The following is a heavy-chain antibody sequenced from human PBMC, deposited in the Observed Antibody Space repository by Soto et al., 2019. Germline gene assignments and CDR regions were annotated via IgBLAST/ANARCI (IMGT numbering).Heavy chain of an antibody. Sequence: GASVKVSCKASGFTFTSSAVQWVRQARGQRLEWIGWIVVGSGNTNYAQKFQGRVTITRDMSTSTAYMELSSLRSEDTAVYYCAARAVRGAYYYYYGMDVWGQGTTVTVSS. CDR3: AARAVRGAYYYYYGMDV. J-gene: IGHJ6*02. CDR2: IVVGSGNT. D-gene: IGHD3-10*01. CDR1: GFTFTSSA. V-gene: IGHV1-58*01.